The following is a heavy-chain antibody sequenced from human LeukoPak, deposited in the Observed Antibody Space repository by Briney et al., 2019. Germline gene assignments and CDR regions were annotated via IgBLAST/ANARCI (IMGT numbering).Heavy chain of an antibody. CDR3: AKDMGMAAAGTCGY. CDR1: GYTFTSYG. J-gene: IGHJ4*02. Sequence: EASVKVSCKASGYTFTSYGISWVRQAPGQGLEWMGWISAYNGNTNYAQKLQGRVTMTTDTSTSTAYMELRSLRSDDTAVYYCAKDMGMAAAGTCGYWGQGTLVTVSS. D-gene: IGHD6-13*01. CDR2: ISAYNGNT. V-gene: IGHV1-18*01.